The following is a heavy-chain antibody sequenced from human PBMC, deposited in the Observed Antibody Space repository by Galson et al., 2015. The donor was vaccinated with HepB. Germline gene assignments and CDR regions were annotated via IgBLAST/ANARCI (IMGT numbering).Heavy chain of an antibody. Sequence: SLRLSCAASGFTFSSYSMNWVRQAPGKGLEWVSSISSSSSYIYYADSVKGRFTISRDNAKNSLYLQMNSLRAEDTAVYYCARDPRDWPRVVLDYWGQGTLVTVSS. J-gene: IGHJ4*02. CDR3: ARDPRDWPRVVLDY. V-gene: IGHV3-21*01. CDR1: GFTFSSYS. D-gene: IGHD2-15*01. CDR2: ISSSSSYI.